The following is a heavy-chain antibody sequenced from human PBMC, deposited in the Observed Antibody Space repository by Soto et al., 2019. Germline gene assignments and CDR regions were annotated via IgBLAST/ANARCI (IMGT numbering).Heavy chain of an antibody. D-gene: IGHD1-26*01. Sequence: EASVKVSCKASGFTFTGHYIHWVRQAPGQGLEWMGWINPNSGGTSYAQKFQGRVTISVDTSKNQFSLKLSSVTAADTAVYYCARGLSSYGYFDYWGQGTLVTVSS. CDR3: ARGLSSYGYFDY. J-gene: IGHJ4*02. CDR1: GFTFTGHY. CDR2: INPNSGGT. V-gene: IGHV1-2*02.